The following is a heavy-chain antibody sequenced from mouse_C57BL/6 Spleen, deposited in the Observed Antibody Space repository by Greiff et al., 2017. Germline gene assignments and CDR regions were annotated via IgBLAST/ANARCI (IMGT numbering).Heavy chain of an antibody. CDR1: GFTFSSYT. Sequence: EVQVVESGGGLVKPGGSLKLSCAASGFTFSSYTMSWVRQTPEKRLEWVATISGGGGNTYYPDSVKGRFTISRDNAKNTLYLQMSSLRSEDTALYYCARQSWDDAMDYWGQGTSVTVSS. CDR3: ARQSWDDAMDY. J-gene: IGHJ4*01. D-gene: IGHD4-1*01. V-gene: IGHV5-9*01. CDR2: ISGGGGNT.